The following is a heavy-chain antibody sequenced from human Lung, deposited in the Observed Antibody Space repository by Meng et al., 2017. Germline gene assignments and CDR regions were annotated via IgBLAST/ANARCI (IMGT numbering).Heavy chain of an antibody. D-gene: IGHD6-13*01. CDR3: ARDEDISAAGKLFGDY. J-gene: IGHJ4*02. CDR2: IDPKSGDT. CDR1: GYNFPDCW. Sequence: EVTTPGASMKLTLQPSGYNFPDCWLHGVRRAPGQGLEWMGRIDPKSGDTHYAQRFQGRVTMTGDTSISTAYMELSGLRSDDTAMYYCARDEDISAAGKLFGDYWGQGTLVTASS. V-gene: IGHV1-2*06.